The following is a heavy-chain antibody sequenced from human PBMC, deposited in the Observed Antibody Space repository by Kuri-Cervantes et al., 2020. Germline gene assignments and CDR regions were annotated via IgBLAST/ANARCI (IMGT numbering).Heavy chain of an antibody. D-gene: IGHD6-19*01. Sequence: GESLKISCAASGFTFSSYAMTWVRQAPGKGLEWVSYISSSSSTIYYADSVKGRFTISRDNSKNTLYLEMNSLRAEDTAVYYCARAHRSGWPSFDSWGPGTLVTVSS. CDR2: ISSSSSTI. CDR3: ARAHRSGWPSFDS. J-gene: IGHJ4*02. V-gene: IGHV3-23*01. CDR1: GFTFSSYA.